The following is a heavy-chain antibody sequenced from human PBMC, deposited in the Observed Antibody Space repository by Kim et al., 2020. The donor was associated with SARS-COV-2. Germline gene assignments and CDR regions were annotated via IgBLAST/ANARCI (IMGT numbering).Heavy chain of an antibody. CDR3: AKDDPRSYGSGTLTPNY. V-gene: IGHV3-23*01. Sequence: GGSLRLSCAASGFTFSSYAMSWVRQAPGKGLEWVSAISGSGGSTYYADSVKGRFTISRDNSKNTLYLQMNSLRAEDTAVYYCAKDDPRSYGSGTLTPNYWGQGTLVTVSS. J-gene: IGHJ4*02. CDR2: ISGSGGST. CDR1: GFTFSSYA. D-gene: IGHD3-10*01.